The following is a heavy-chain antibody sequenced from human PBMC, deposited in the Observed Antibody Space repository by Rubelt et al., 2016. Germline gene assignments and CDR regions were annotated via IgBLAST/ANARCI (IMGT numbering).Heavy chain of an antibody. V-gene: IGHV4-38-2*02. CDR1: GYSISSGYY. CDR3: ARDDY. Sequence: QVQLQESGPGLVKPSETLSLTCTVSGYSISSGYYWGWIRQPPGKGLEWIGSIYYSGSTYYNPSLKSRVTISVDTSKNQFSLKLSSVTAADTAVYYCARDDYWGQGTLVTVSS. CDR2: IYYSGST. J-gene: IGHJ4*02.